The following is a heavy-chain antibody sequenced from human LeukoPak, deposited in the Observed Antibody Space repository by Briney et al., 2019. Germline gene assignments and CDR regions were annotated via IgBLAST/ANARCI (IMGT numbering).Heavy chain of an antibody. CDR2: IKSKTDSGTT. J-gene: IGHJ6*03. CDR1: GFTFSNAW. Sequence: GGSLRLSCAASGFTFSNAWMSWVRQAPGKGLEWVGRIKSKTDSGTTEYAATVKGRFTISRDDTKTTLYLQMNSLKTEDTAVYYCTTDLEYYYYYYMDVWGKGTTVTVSS. D-gene: IGHD1-1*01. CDR3: TTDLEYYYYYYMDV. V-gene: IGHV3-15*01.